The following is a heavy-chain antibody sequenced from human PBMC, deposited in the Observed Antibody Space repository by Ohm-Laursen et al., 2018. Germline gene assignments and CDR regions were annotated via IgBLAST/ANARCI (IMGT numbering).Heavy chain of an antibody. Sequence: SLRLSCAASGFTVSSNYMSWVRQAPGKGLEWVSVIYSGGSTYYADSVKGRFTISRDNSKNTLYLQMNSLRAADTAVYYCARDISSDPRTQYYYYYGMDVWGQGTLVTVSS. V-gene: IGHV3-53*01. J-gene: IGHJ6*02. CDR1: GFTVSSNY. CDR3: ARDISSDPRTQYYYYYGMDV. CDR2: IYSGGST. D-gene: IGHD3-16*02.